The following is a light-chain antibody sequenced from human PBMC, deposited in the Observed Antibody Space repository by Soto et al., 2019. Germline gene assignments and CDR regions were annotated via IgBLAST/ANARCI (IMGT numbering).Light chain of an antibody. V-gene: IGLV3-1*01. CDR1: KLRDKF. J-gene: IGLJ2*01. CDR3: QAWDSVTANVV. CDR2: QNN. Sequence: SYELTQTPSVSVSPGQTATITCSGDKLRDKFVTWCQQRPGQSPDLVIYQNNKRPSGIPERFSGSKSENTATLTISGTQAMDETAYYCQAWDSVTANVVFGGGTKLTVL.